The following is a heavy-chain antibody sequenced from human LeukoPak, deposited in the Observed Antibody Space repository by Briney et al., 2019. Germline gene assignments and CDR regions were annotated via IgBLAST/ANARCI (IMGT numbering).Heavy chain of an antibody. CDR1: GYTFTSYD. D-gene: IGHD2-2*02. Sequence: ASVKVSCKASGYTFTSYDVNWVRQATGQGLEWMGWMNPNSGNTGYAQKFQGRVTMTRNTSISTAYMELSSLRSEDTAVYYCARATVDQPLYWGVYYYYYMDVWGKGTTVTVSS. V-gene: IGHV1-8*01. J-gene: IGHJ6*03. CDR3: ARATVDQPLYWGVYYYYYMDV. CDR2: MNPNSGNT.